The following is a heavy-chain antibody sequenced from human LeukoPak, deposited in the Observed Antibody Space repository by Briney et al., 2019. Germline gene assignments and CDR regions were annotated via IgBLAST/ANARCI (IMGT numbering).Heavy chain of an antibody. V-gene: IGHV3-48*03. CDR1: GFTFSSYE. J-gene: IGHJ6*03. Sequence: GGSLRLSCAASGFTFSSYEMNWVRQAPGKGLEWVSYISSSGSTIYYADSVKGRFTISRDNAKNSLYLQMNSLRAEDTAVYYCARADGSSSINYYYLDVWGKGTTVTVSS. CDR3: ARADGSSSINYYYLDV. CDR2: ISSSGSTI. D-gene: IGHD6-6*01.